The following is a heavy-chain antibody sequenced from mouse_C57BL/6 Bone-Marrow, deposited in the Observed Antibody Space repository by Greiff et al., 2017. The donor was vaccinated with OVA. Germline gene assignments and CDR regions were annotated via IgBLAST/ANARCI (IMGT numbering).Heavy chain of an antibody. V-gene: IGHV1-54*01. J-gene: IGHJ2*01. CDR2: INPGSGGT. Sequence: QVQLQQSGAELVRPGTSVKVSCKASGYAFTNYLIEWVKQRPGQGLEWIGVINPGSGGTNYNETFKGKATLTAEKSSSTAYMQLSSLTSEDSAVYFCARTGTTPLDYWGQGTTLTVSS. CDR3: ARTGTTPLDY. CDR1: GYAFTNYL. D-gene: IGHD2-1*01.